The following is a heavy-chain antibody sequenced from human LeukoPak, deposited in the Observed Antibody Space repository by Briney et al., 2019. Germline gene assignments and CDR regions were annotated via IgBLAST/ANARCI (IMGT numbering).Heavy chain of an antibody. J-gene: IGHJ4*02. CDR1: GFNLKNYA. CDR2: VSPSGRST. D-gene: IGHD2/OR15-2a*01. CDR3: ARAARAGAQYFDW. V-gene: IGHV3-23*01. Sequence: GGSLRLSCVVSGFNLKNYAMSWVRQAPGKGLEWVSHVSPSGRSTYYADSVWGRFTISRDNSNNTLFLQMSSLRVEDTAVYYCARAARAGAQYFDWWGQGVLVTVSS.